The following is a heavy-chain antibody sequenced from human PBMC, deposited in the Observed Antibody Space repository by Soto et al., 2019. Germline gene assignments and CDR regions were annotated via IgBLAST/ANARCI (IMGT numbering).Heavy chain of an antibody. Sequence: EVQLVESGGGLVEPGGSIRLSCAASGITFSNAWMNWVRKAPGKGLEYIGRIRSKTDGATTESAAPVEGRFTVSREDSKHTLYLQMSGLKTEDTVVYYCTTTRPGTNVFDNWGQGKLVTVSS. D-gene: IGHD6-13*01. V-gene: IGHV3-15*01. CDR2: IRSKTDGATT. J-gene: IGHJ3*02. CDR3: TTTRPGTNVFDN. CDR1: GITFSNAW.